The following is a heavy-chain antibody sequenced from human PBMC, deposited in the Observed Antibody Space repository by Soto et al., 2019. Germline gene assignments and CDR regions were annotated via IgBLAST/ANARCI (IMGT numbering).Heavy chain of an antibody. V-gene: IGHV4-31*03. CDR3: ARVPTPHYYDSSGYFP. J-gene: IGHJ5*02. D-gene: IGHD3-22*01. Sequence: SETLSLTCTVSGGSISSGGYYWSWIRQHPGKGLEWIGYIYYSGSTYYNPSLKSRVTISVDTSKNQFSLKLSSVTAADTAVYYCARVPTPHYYDSSGYFPWGQGTLVTVSS. CDR1: GGSISSGGYY. CDR2: IYYSGST.